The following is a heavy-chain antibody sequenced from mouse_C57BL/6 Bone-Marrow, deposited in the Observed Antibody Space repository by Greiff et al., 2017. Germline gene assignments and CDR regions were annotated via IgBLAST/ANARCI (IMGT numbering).Heavy chain of an antibody. Sequence: EVQLQQSGAELVRPGASVKLSCTASGFNIKDDYMHWVKQRPEPGLEWIGWIDPENGDTEYASKFQGKATITADTSSNTAYLQLSSLTSEDTAVYYCTPITTVVATSYFDYWGQGTTLTVSS. CDR1: GFNIKDDY. D-gene: IGHD1-1*01. J-gene: IGHJ2*01. CDR3: TPITTVVATSYFDY. CDR2: IDPENGDT. V-gene: IGHV14-4*01.